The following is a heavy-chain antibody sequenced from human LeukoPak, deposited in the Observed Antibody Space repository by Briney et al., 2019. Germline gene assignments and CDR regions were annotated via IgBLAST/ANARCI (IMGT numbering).Heavy chain of an antibody. J-gene: IGHJ5*02. D-gene: IGHD6-19*01. CDR3: ARDPSNTSGWKTWFDT. CDR1: GYPFTKFG. CDR2: ISCYNGDT. Sequence: VASVKVSCKASGYPFTKFGISWVRQAPGQGLEWMGWISCYNGDTHYAQKLQGRVTLTTDTPTTTVYMELRSLRSDDTAVYHCARDPSNTSGWKTWFDTWGQGTVVTVSS. V-gene: IGHV1-18*01.